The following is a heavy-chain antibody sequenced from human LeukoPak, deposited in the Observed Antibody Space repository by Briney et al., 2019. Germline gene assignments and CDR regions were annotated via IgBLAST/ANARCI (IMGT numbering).Heavy chain of an antibody. J-gene: IGHJ6*03. V-gene: IGHV4-39*07. CDR3: ARDGNYDILTGYYYYYYMDV. CDR1: GGSISSSSYY. D-gene: IGHD3-9*01. Sequence: PSETLSLTCTVSGGSISSSSYYWGWIRQPPGKGLEWIGSIYYSGSTYYNPSLKSRVTISVDTSKNQFSLKLSSVTAADTAVYYCARDGNYDILTGYYYYYYMDVWGKGTTVTVSS. CDR2: IYYSGST.